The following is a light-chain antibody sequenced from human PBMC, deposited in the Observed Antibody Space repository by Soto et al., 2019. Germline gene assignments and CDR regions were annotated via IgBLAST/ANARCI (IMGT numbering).Light chain of an antibody. CDR3: QQSYSTIT. J-gene: IGKJ5*01. CDR1: QSISSW. CDR2: AAS. Sequence: IQKAPFPFPLSSSLAYQSTNNFRASQSISSWLAWYQQKPGKAPKLLIYAASSLQSGVPSRFSGSGSGTDFTLTISSLQPEDFATYYCQQSYSTITFGQGTRLEI. V-gene: IGKV1-39*01.